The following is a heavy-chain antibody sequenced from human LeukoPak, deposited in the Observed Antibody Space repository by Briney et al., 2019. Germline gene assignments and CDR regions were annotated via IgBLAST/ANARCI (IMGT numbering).Heavy chain of an antibody. V-gene: IGHV5-51*01. D-gene: IGHD2-15*01. CDR1: GYNFANYW. CDR3: ARPLYSRTAYYYYGVDV. Sequence: GESLKISCKGSGYNFANYWIAWVRQMPGKGLEWMGIIYSGDSDTRYSPSFQGQVTISADKSISTAYLQWSSLKASDTAMYYCARPLYSRTAYYYYGVDVWGQGTTVTVSS. J-gene: IGHJ6*02. CDR2: IYSGDSDT.